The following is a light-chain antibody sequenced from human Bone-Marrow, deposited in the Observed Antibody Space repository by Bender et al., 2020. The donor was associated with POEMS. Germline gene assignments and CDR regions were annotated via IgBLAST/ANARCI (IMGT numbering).Light chain of an antibody. J-gene: IGLJ3*02. CDR2: SDN. CDR3: AAWGAGLSGRV. CDR1: NSNIGTNA. Sequence: QSVLTQPPSASGTPGQRVTISCSGSNSNIGTNAVNWYQQFPGTAPKLLNYSDNQRPSGVPDRFYAFKSGTSASLAISGLQSEDGADYYCAAWGAGLSGRVFGGGTKLTVL. V-gene: IGLV1-44*01.